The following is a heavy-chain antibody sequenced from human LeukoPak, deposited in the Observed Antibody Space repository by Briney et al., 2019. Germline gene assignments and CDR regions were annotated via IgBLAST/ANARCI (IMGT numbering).Heavy chain of an antibody. Sequence: GGSLRLSCAASGFTVSSNYMSWVRQAPGKGLEWVSVIYSGGSTCYADSVKGRFTISRDNSKNTLYLQMNSLRAEDTAVYYCARGPARAAFDYWGQGTLVTVSS. CDR2: IYSGGST. V-gene: IGHV3-53*01. J-gene: IGHJ4*02. CDR3: ARGPARAAFDY. D-gene: IGHD6-25*01. CDR1: GFTVSSNY.